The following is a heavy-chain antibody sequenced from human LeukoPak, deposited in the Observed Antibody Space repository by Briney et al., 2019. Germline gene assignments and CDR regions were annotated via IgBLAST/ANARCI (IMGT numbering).Heavy chain of an antibody. CDR2: ISYDGSNK. CDR1: GFTFSSYA. CDR3: AKDLIPAAAGPARPWGY. Sequence: GGSLRLSCAASGFTFSSYAMHWVRQAPGKGLEWVAVISYDGSNKYYADSVKGRFTISRDNSKNTLYLQMNSLRAEDTAVYYCAKDLIPAAAGPARPWGYWGQGTLVTVSS. D-gene: IGHD6-13*01. J-gene: IGHJ4*02. V-gene: IGHV3-30-3*01.